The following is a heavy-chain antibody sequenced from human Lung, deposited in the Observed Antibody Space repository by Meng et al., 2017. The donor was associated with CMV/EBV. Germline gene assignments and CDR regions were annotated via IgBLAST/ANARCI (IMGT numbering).Heavy chain of an antibody. D-gene: IGHD3-9*01. Sequence: ASVKVSCKASGYTFTDHYFHWVRQAPGQGLEWMGWIYPNSGGTHYAQKFQGRLTVTTDTSISTGYMELSSLVSDDTAVYYCARDNDWGPDYWGQGTLVTVSS. CDR3: ARDNDWGPDY. CDR1: GYTFTDHY. V-gene: IGHV1-2*02. J-gene: IGHJ4*02. CDR2: IYPNSGGT.